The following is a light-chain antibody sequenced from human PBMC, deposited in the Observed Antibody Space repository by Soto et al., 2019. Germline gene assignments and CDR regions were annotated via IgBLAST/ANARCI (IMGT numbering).Light chain of an antibody. V-gene: IGKV1-27*01. Sequence: DFQMTQSPSSLSASVGHRVTITCRASQDISDHLAWYQHKPGKVPELLIYGASTLQSGVPSRFSGGGSGTDFTLTISSLQPEDVATYYCQKYDRTPRTFGQGTKVELK. CDR3: QKYDRTPRT. CDR2: GAS. J-gene: IGKJ1*01. CDR1: QDISDH.